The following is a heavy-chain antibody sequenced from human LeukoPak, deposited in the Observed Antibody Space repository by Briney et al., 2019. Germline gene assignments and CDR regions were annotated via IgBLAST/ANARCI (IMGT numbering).Heavy chain of an antibody. CDR3: ARGGTMVRGVITRFDY. Sequence: SETLSLTCTVSGGSISSYYWSWIRQPPGKGLEWIGYIYYSGSTNYNPSLKSRVTISVDTSKNQCSLKLSSVTAADTAVYYCARGGTMVRGVITRFDYWGQGTLVTVSS. J-gene: IGHJ4*02. V-gene: IGHV4-59*01. CDR2: IYYSGST. D-gene: IGHD3-10*01. CDR1: GGSISSYY.